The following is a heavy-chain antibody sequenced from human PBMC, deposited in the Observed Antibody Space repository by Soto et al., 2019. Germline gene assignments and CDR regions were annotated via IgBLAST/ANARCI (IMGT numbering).Heavy chain of an antibody. CDR1: SFYA. J-gene: IGHJ6*02. D-gene: IGHD4-4*01. CDR3: ASTPVTGRYSYYGMDA. CDR2: LIPVFDTP. V-gene: IGHV1-69*01. Sequence: QVQPVQSGSEVKKPGSSERVSCKTGSFYAVSWVRQAPGQGLEWMGGLIPVFDTPSYAQKFQGRVTITADESKSTAYMELSSLRSEDTALYYCASTPVTGRYSYYGMDAWDQGIAVIVSS.